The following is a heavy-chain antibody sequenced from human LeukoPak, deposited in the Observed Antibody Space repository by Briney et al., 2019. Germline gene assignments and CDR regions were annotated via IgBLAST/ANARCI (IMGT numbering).Heavy chain of an antibody. V-gene: IGHV4-30-2*01. Sequence: PSKTLSLTCAVSGGSINRGGHSWSWIRQPPGKGLEWIGEINHSGSTNYNPSLKSRVTISVDTSKNQFSLKLSSVTAADTAVYYCARGLYYYDSSGYSLKVYYFDYWGQGTLVTVSS. CDR3: ARGLYYYDSSGYSLKVYYFDY. CDR1: GGSINRGGHS. CDR2: INHSGST. D-gene: IGHD3-22*01. J-gene: IGHJ4*02.